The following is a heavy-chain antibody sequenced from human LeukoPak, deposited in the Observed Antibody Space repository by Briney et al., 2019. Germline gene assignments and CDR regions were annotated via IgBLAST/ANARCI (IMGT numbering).Heavy chain of an antibody. CDR1: GFTFSNYA. V-gene: IGHV3-23*01. CDR2: VSGSGGTT. D-gene: IGHD2-8*02. J-gene: IGHJ3*02. CDR3: ARDTAGGDDAFDI. Sequence: GGSLRLSCAASGFTFSNYAMSWVRQAPGKGLEWVSAVSGSGGTTYYTDSVKGRFTITRDNSKNILYLQMNSLRAEDTALCYCARDTAGGDDAFDIWGQGTMVTVSS.